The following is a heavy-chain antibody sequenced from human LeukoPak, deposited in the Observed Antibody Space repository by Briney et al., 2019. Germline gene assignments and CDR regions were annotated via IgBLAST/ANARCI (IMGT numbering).Heavy chain of an antibody. D-gene: IGHD2/OR15-2a*01. Sequence: SETLSLTCAVYGGSFSGYYWSWIRQPPGKGLEWIGEINHSGSTNYHPSLKSRVTISVDTSKNQFSLKLSSVTAADTAVYYCARGLIVTVDYWGQGTLVTVSS. CDR2: INHSGST. CDR1: GGSFSGYY. V-gene: IGHV4-34*01. J-gene: IGHJ4*02. CDR3: ARGLIVTVDY.